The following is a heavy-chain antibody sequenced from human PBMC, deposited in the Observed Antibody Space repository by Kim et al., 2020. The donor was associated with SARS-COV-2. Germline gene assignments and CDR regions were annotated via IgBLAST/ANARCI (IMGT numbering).Heavy chain of an antibody. Sequence: GGSLRLSCTASGFTFGDYAMSWFRQAPGKGLEWVGFIRSKAYGGTTEYAASVKGRFTISRDDSTSIAYLQMNSLKTEDTAVYYCTRMGLGYCSGGSCYYFDYWGQGTLVTVSS. CDR2: IRSKAYGGTT. D-gene: IGHD2-15*01. J-gene: IGHJ4*02. V-gene: IGHV3-49*03. CDR1: GFTFGDYA. CDR3: TRMGLGYCSGGSCYYFDY.